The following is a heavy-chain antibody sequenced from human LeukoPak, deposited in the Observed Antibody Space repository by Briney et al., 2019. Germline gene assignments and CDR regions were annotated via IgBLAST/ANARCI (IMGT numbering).Heavy chain of an antibody. CDR1: GFTFTSYN. CDR2: ISSDGRTI. J-gene: IGHJ4*02. Sequence: GGSLRLSCAASGFTFTSYNMNWVRQAPGKGLEWVSYISSDGRTIYYADSVRGRFTISRDNSKNTLYLQMNSLRAEDTAVYYCAKELGDYGKDWGQGTLVTVSS. D-gene: IGHD4-17*01. CDR3: AKELGDYGKD. V-gene: IGHV3-48*01.